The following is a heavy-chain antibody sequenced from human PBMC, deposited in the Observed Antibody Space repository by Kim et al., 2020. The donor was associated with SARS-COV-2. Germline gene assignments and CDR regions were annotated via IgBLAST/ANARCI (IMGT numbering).Heavy chain of an antibody. D-gene: IGHD3-10*01. V-gene: IGHV1-69*01. Sequence: YAQKCQSRVTITADESTSTAYMELSSLRAEDTAVYYCARRMVRGVIGFDYWGQGTLVNVSS. CDR3: ARRMVRGVIGFDY. J-gene: IGHJ4*02.